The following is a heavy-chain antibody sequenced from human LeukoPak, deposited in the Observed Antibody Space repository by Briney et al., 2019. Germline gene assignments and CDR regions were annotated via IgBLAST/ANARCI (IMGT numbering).Heavy chain of an antibody. V-gene: IGHV3-30*18. CDR1: GFTFSSYC. CDR3: AKAFDYFDY. Sequence: PGGSLRLSCAASGFTFSSYCMHWVRQAPGKGLEWVAVISYDGSNRYYADSVKGRFTISRDNSKNTLYPQMNSLRAEDTAVYYCAKAFDYFDYWGRGTLVTVSS. J-gene: IGHJ4*02. D-gene: IGHD3-16*01. CDR2: ISYDGSNR.